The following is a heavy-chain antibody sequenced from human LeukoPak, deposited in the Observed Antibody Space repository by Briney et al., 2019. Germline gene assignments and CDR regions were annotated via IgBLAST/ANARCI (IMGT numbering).Heavy chain of an antibody. CDR3: ARVGQGYYDSSGYSSFDY. J-gene: IGHJ4*02. Sequence: ASVKVSCKASGYTFTSYGISWVRQAPGQGLEWMGWISAYNGNTNYAQKLQGRVTMTTDTSTSTAYMELRSLRSDDTAVYYCARVGQGYYDSSGYSSFDYWGQGTLVTVSS. CDR2: ISAYNGNT. V-gene: IGHV1-18*01. CDR1: GYTFTSYG. D-gene: IGHD3-22*01.